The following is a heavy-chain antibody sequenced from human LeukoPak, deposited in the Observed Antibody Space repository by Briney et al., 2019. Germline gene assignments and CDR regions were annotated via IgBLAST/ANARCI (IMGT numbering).Heavy chain of an antibody. J-gene: IGHJ4*02. CDR2: INGNSGDT. Sequence: ASVKVSCKTSGFTFTGYYMHWVRQAPGQGLEWMGWINGNSGDTNYAQNFQDRVTMTRDTSISTTFMELTRLRSDDTGVYFCARDGGVLDYWGQGTLVTVSS. V-gene: IGHV1-2*02. CDR3: ARDGGVLDY. D-gene: IGHD2-8*02. CDR1: GFTFTGYY.